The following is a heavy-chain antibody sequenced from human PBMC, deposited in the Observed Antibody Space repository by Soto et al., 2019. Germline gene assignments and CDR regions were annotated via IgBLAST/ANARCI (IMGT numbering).Heavy chain of an antibody. D-gene: IGHD2-15*01. V-gene: IGHV4-30-2*01. CDR1: GGSISSGGYS. J-gene: IGHJ5*02. CDR3: ARSRGGVVVSAKYNWFDP. Sequence: QLQLQESGSGLVKPSQTLSLTCAVSGGSISSGGYSWSWIRQPPGKGLEWIGYIYHSGSTYYNPSLKSRGTISVDRSKNQFSLKLSSVTAADTAVYYCARSRGGVVVSAKYNWFDPWGQGTLVTVSS. CDR2: IYHSGST.